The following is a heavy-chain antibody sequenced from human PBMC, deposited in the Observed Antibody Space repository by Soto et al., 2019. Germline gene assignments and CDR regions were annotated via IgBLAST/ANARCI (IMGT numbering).Heavy chain of an antibody. J-gene: IGHJ4*02. V-gene: IGHV1-3*01. CDR3: AAEIYSGGKCCSFDS. CDR1: GYTFSSYA. D-gene: IGHD2-21*01. CDR2: INAGNGNT. Sequence: GASVKVSCKASGYTFSSYAIHWVRQAPGQGLEWMGWINAGNGNTKYSQKFQGRVTITRDTSASTAYMELNSLRSEDTAVYYCAAEIYSGGKCCSFDSWGQGSLVTVSS.